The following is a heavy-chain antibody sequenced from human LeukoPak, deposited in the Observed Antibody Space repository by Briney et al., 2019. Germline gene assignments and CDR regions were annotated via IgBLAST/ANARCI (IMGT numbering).Heavy chain of an antibody. V-gene: IGHV3-23*01. J-gene: IGHJ4*02. CDR1: GFTFSSYS. CDR3: AKARSGFTYGFDY. Sequence: GGSLRLSCAASGFTFSSYSLNWVRQAPGKGLEWVSTISGSGGNTYYADSVKGRFTISRDNSKNTLFLQMNSLRAEDTAVYYCAKARSGFTYGFDYWGQGTLVTVSS. D-gene: IGHD5-18*01. CDR2: ISGSGGNT.